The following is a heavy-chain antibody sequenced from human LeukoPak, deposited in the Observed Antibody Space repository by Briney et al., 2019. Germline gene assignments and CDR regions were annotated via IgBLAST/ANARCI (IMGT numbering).Heavy chain of an antibody. Sequence: TSETLSLTCTVSGGSISSYYWSWIRQPPGKGLEWIGYIYYSGSTYYNPSLKSRVTISVDTSKNQFSLKLSSVTAADTAVYYCARDGSYYGSGSYRGYYFDYWGQGTLVTVSS. V-gene: IGHV4-59*12. CDR1: GGSISSYY. CDR3: ARDGSYYGSGSYRGYYFDY. J-gene: IGHJ4*02. D-gene: IGHD3-10*01. CDR2: IYYSGST.